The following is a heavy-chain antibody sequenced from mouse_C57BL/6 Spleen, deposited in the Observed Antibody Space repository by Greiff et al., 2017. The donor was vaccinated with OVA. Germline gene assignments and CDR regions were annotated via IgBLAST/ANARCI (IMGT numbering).Heavy chain of an antibody. CDR3: ARPSNYYAMDD. CDR1: GFTFSDYG. CDR2: ISSGSSTI. D-gene: IGHD2-5*01. Sequence: EVQVVESGGGLVKPGGSLKLSCAASGFTFSDYGMHWVRQAPETGLEWVAYISSGSSTIYYADTVKGRFTISRDNAKNTLFLQMTSLRSEDTAMYYCARPSNYYAMDDWGKGTSVTVSS. V-gene: IGHV5-17*01. J-gene: IGHJ4*01.